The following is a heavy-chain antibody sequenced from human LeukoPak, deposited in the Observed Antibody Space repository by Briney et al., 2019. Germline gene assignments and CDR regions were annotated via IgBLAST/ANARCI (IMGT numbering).Heavy chain of an antibody. V-gene: IGHV3-74*01. J-gene: IGHJ1*01. CDR1: GFTFRRYW. CDR3: ARAPSEIGGYYPEYFRH. Sequence: GGSLRLSCAAPGFTFRRYWMHWVRQAPGKGLVWVSRIKSDGSTRYADSVKGRFTISRDNAKNTLSLQINSLRAEDTVVYYCARAPSEIGGYYPEYFRHWGQGTLVTVSP. CDR2: IKSDGST. D-gene: IGHD3-22*01.